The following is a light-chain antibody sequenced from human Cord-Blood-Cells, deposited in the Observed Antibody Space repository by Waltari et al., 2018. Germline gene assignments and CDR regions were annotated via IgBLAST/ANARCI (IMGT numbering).Light chain of an antibody. Sequence: EIVMTQSPATLSASPGERATLSCRASQSVSSNLAWYQQKPGQAPRLLIYGASTRATGIPARFSGSGSGTEFTLTISSLQSEDFAVYYCQQCNNWLTFGGGTKVEIK. CDR2: GAS. J-gene: IGKJ4*01. CDR3: QQCNNWLT. CDR1: QSVSSN. V-gene: IGKV3-15*01.